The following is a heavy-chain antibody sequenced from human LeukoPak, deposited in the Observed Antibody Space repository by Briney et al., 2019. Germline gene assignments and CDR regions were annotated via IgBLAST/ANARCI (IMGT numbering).Heavy chain of an antibody. D-gene: IGHD5-24*01. CDR3: ARSPRWLQLWYYFDY. CDR2: IYPSDSET. J-gene: IGHJ4*02. Sequence: GESLKISCKGSGYRFTSDSIAWVRQMPGKGLEWMGIIYPSDSETRYSPSFQGQVTISADKSISTAYLQWSSLKASDTAIYYCARSPRWLQLWYYFDYRGQGTLVTVSS. CDR1: GYRFTSDS. V-gene: IGHV5-51*06.